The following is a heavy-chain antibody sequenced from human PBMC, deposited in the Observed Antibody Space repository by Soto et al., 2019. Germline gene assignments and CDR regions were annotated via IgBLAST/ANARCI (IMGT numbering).Heavy chain of an antibody. J-gene: IGHJ4*02. Sequence: LSLTCSVSDGSISSGGYYWSWIRLHPGKGLEWIGYVSDNGRPYYNPSLKSRATISEDRSKNQFSLRLRSVTAADTAVYYCARNDSGSKNFDYWGQGTLVTVSS. D-gene: IGHD3-10*01. CDR3: ARNDSGSKNFDY. CDR1: DGSISSGGYY. CDR2: VSDNGRP. V-gene: IGHV4-31*03.